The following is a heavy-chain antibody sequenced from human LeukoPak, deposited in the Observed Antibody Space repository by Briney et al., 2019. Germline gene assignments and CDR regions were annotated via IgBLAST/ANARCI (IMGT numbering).Heavy chain of an antibody. CDR2: IHNSGRT. J-gene: IGHJ4*02. D-gene: IGHD1-14*01. Sequence: SETLSLTCSVSGGSVSSYYWSWIRQSPGKGLEWIGYIHNSGRTNYNPSLKSRVTVFVDTSKNQVSLRLSSVTAADTAVYYCARHGTISSESYFDYWGQGDLVTVSS. V-gene: IGHV4-59*08. CDR1: GGSVSSYY. CDR3: ARHGTISSESYFDY.